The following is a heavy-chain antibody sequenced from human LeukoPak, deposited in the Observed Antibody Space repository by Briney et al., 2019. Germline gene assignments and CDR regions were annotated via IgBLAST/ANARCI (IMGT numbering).Heavy chain of an antibody. Sequence: ASVKVSCKASGGTSSSYAISWVRQAPGQGLEWMGGIIPIFGTANYAQKFQGRVTITADKSTSTAYMELSSLRSEDTAVYYCASLYYYDSSGYYPLDYWGQGTLVTVSS. D-gene: IGHD3-22*01. CDR2: IIPIFGTA. CDR3: ASLYYYDSSGYYPLDY. J-gene: IGHJ4*02. CDR1: GGTSSSYA. V-gene: IGHV1-69*06.